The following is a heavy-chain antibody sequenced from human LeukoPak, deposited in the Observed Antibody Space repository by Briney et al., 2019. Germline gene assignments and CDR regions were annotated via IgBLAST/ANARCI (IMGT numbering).Heavy chain of an antibody. Sequence: GASVKVSCKASGYTFTSHGISWVRQAPGQGLEWMGWISAYNDNTNYAQKFQGRVTMTTDTSTSTAYMELRSLRSDDTAVYYCARVRGYSTAGYYYYYMDVWGKGTTVTVSS. D-gene: IGHD2-21*01. CDR2: ISAYNDNT. CDR1: GYTFTSHG. J-gene: IGHJ6*03. CDR3: ARVRGYSTAGYYYYYMDV. V-gene: IGHV1-18*01.